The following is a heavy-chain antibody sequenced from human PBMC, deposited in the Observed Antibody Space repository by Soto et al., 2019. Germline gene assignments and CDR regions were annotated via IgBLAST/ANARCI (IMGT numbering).Heavy chain of an antibody. V-gene: IGHV1-46*03. CDR2: INPTGGSST. Sequence: ASVKVSCKASGYTFTSYYMHWLRQAPGQGLEWMGIINPTGGSSTSYAQKFQGRVTMTRDTSMSTVYMELSSLRSEDTAVYYCARQLEYSYGYFNYWGQGTLVTVSS. CDR3: ARQLEYSYGYFNY. CDR1: GYTFTSYY. J-gene: IGHJ4*02. D-gene: IGHD5-18*01.